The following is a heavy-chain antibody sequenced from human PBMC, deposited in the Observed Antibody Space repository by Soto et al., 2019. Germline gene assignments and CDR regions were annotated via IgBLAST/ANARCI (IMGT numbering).Heavy chain of an antibody. CDR1: GGSFSGYY. J-gene: IGHJ6*02. D-gene: IGHD6-6*01. CDR3: ARGRQYSSSSAYYYGMDV. CDR2: INHSGST. V-gene: IGHV4-34*01. Sequence: SETLSLTCAVYGGSFSGYYWSWIRQPPGKGLEWIGEINHSGSTNYNPSLKSRVSLSVDTSKNQFSLKLSSVTAADTAVYYCARGRQYSSSSAYYYGMDVWGQGTTVTSP.